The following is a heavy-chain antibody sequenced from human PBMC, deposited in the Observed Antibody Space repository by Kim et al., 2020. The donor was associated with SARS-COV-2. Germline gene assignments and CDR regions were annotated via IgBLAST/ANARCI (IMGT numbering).Heavy chain of an antibody. V-gene: IGHV4-59*08. Sequence: SETLSLTCSVSGDSISNYYWSWIRQPPGKGLEWVGYAYNSGTPYYNPSLRSRPTISVDTSRNQFSLRLSCVTDADTAIYYCARLYSVYGSACYDSWGQGILVTVSS. D-gene: IGHD3-10*01. CDR3: ARLYSVYGSACYDS. J-gene: IGHJ1*01. CDR2: AYNSGTP. CDR1: GDSISNYY.